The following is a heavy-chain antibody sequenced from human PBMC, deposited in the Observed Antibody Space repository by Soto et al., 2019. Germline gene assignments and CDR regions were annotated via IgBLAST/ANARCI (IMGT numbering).Heavy chain of an antibody. V-gene: IGHV3-7*01. CDR3: PGHPRQLLRSAP. Sequence: EVQLVESGGGLVQPGGSLRLSCAASGFTFSSYWMSWVRQAPGKGLEWVANIKQDGSEKYYVDSVKGRFTISRDNAKNSLYLKMNRRRAEDRAVYYWPGHPRQLLRSAPWAQEPLVTVSS. CDR1: GFTFSSYW. CDR2: IKQDGSEK. J-gene: IGHJ5*02. D-gene: IGHD6-6*01.